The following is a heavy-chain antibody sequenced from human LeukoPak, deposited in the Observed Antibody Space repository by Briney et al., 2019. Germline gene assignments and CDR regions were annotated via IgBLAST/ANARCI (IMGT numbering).Heavy chain of an antibody. D-gene: IGHD3-3*01. J-gene: IGHJ5*02. Sequence: SETLSLTCTVSGDSINSSNYYWGWIRQPPGKGLEWIGSIYYSGSTYYNPSLKSRVTISIDTSKNQFSLKLSSVTAADTAVYYCARVFSYPLRAPFDPWGQGTLVTVSS. CDR2: IYYSGST. CDR1: GDSINSSNYY. V-gene: IGHV4-39*07. CDR3: ARVFSYPLRAPFDP.